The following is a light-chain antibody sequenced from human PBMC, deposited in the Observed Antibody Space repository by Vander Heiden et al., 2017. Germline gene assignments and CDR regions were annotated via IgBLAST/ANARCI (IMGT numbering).Light chain of an antibody. J-gene: IGLJ2*01. V-gene: IGLV1-47*01. CDR2: RNN. CDR1: SSNIGSNY. Sequence: QAVLTQPPSASGTPGQRVTISCSGSSSNIGSNYVYWYQQLPGPAPKVLIQRNNQRPSGIPDRFSGSKSGTSASLAISGLRSDDEADYYCAAWDDSLSGVVFGGGTKLTVL. CDR3: AAWDDSLSGVV.